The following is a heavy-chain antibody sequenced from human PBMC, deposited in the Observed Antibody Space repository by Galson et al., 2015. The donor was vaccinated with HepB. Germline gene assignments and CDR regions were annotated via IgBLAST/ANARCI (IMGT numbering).Heavy chain of an antibody. D-gene: IGHD2-15*01. V-gene: IGHV1-69*13. CDR2: IIPIFGTA. Sequence: SVKVSCKASGGTFSSYAISWVRQAPGQGLEWMGGIIPIFGTANYAQKFQGRVTITADESTSTAYLELSSLRSEDTAVYYCARTHCSGGSCYYNWFEPWGQGTLVTVSS. CDR3: ARTHCSGGSCYYNWFEP. J-gene: IGHJ5*02. CDR1: GGTFSSYA.